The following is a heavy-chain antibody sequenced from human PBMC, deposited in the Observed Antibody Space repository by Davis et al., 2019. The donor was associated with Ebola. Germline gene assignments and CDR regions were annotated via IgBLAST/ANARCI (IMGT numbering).Heavy chain of an antibody. J-gene: IGHJ4*02. V-gene: IGHV1-18*01. CDR1: GYTFTSYG. Sequence: ASVKVSCKASGYTFTSYGISWVRQAPGQGLEWMGWISAYNGNTNYAQKLQGRVTMTTDTSTSTAYMELSSLRSEDTAVYYCARVSPYSGSYFFDYWGQGTLVTVSS. CDR3: ARVSPYSGSYFFDY. CDR2: ISAYNGNT. D-gene: IGHD1-26*01.